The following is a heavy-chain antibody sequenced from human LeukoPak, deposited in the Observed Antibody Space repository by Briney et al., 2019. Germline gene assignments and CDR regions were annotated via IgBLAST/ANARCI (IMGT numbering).Heavy chain of an antibody. CDR3: ARDWSTGTSSYNWFAS. CDR1: GGSISSYY. D-gene: IGHD1-1*01. J-gene: IGHJ5*01. CDR2: IYGSGST. Sequence: SETLSLTCTVSGGSISSYYWSWIRQPAGKGLEWIGRIYGSGSTAYNPSLESRVTMSVDTSKNQFSLKLSSVTAADTALYYCARDWSTGTSSYNWFASWGQGTLVIVSS. V-gene: IGHV4-4*07.